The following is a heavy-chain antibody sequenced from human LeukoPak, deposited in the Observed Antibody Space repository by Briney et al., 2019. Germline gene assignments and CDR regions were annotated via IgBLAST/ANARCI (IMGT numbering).Heavy chain of an antibody. CDR1: GFTFSSYE. J-gene: IGHJ4*02. D-gene: IGHD3-10*01. V-gene: IGHV3-48*03. CDR2: ISSSGSTI. Sequence: SGGSLRLSCVASGFTFSSYEMNWVRQAPGKGLEWVSYISSSGSTIYYADSVKGRSTISRDNAKNSLYLQMNSLRAEDTAVYYCARVDLITMVRDFDYWGQGTLVTVSS. CDR3: ARVDLITMVRDFDY.